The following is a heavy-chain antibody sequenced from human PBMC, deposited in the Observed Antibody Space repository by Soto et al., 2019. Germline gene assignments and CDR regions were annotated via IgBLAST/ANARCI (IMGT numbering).Heavy chain of an antibody. V-gene: IGHV1-58*02. Sequence: SVKVSCKASGFTFSSSAIQWVGQARLQPLEWIVCIVVGSGKTDYTHNLQARVTITRDKSTSTAYMELSGLRSEDTAVYYCAATFDSGSYDFGGHHWWGQGTLVTLSS. CDR1: GFTFSSSA. J-gene: IGHJ4*02. D-gene: IGHD2-21*01. CDR2: IVVGSGKT. CDR3: AATFDSGSYDFGGHHW.